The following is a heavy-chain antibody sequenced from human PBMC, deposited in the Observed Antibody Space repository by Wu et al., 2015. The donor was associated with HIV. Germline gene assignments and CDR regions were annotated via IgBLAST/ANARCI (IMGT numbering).Heavy chain of an antibody. Sequence: QVQLVQSGAEVKKPGSSVKVSCEASGFTFNNYIIVWVRQAPGQGLEWMGWIIPHNGDTDLAPNVQSRVTMSTDASANMAYMELSGLVSEDTATYYCAREGAGRAEGALSFFYYAMDVWGQGTSVTVSS. CDR1: GFTFNNYI. CDR2: IIPHNGDT. J-gene: IGHJ6*02. D-gene: IGHD4/OR15-4a*01. CDR3: AREGAGRAEGALSFFYYAMDV. V-gene: IGHV1-18*01.